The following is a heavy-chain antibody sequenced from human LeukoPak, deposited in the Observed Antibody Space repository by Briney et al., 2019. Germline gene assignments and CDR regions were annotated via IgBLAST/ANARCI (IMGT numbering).Heavy chain of an antibody. J-gene: IGHJ5*02. CDR2: INAGNGNT. CDR1: GYTFTSYA. V-gene: IGHV1-3*01. D-gene: IGHD1-26*01. Sequence: ASVKVSCKASGYTFTSYAMHWVRQAPGQRLEWMGWINAGNGNTKYSQKFQGRVTITRDTSASTAYMELSSLRSEDTAVYYCAREWELESWFDPWGQGTLVTVSS. CDR3: AREWELESWFDP.